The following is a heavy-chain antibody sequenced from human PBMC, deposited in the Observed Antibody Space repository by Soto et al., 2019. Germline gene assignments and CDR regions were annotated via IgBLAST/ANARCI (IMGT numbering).Heavy chain of an antibody. Sequence: SETLSLTCAVYGGSFSCYYWSWIRQPPGKGLEWIGEINHSGSTNYNPSLKSRVTISVDTSKNQFSLKLSSVNAADTAVYYCGRNTKNWNYVSLVDRPFDPWGDGTLVTVSS. V-gene: IGHV4-34*01. CDR1: GGSFSCYY. D-gene: IGHD1-7*01. J-gene: IGHJ5*02. CDR3: GRNTKNWNYVSLVDRPFDP. CDR2: INHSGST.